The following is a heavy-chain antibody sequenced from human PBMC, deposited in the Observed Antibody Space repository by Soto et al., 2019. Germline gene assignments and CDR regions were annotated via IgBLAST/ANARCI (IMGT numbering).Heavy chain of an antibody. CDR2: IYSSGST. Sequence: PSDTLSLTCTVSGGSISSSSYYWGWIRQPPGKGLEWIGSIYSSGSTYYNPSLKSRVTISVDTSKNQFSLKLSSVTAADTAVYYCARNVSEPNWFDPWGQGTLVNVSS. J-gene: IGHJ5*02. CDR3: ARNVSEPNWFDP. D-gene: IGHD1-1*01. CDR1: GGSISSSSYY. V-gene: IGHV4-39*01.